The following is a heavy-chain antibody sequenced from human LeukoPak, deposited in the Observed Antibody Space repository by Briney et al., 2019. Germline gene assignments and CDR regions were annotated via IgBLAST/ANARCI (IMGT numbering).Heavy chain of an antibody. CDR1: GFTFSDYY. J-gene: IGHJ4*02. D-gene: IGHD5-12*01. V-gene: IGHV3-11*01. CDR2: ISSSGSTI. CDR3: ARDREIVATISPGDY. Sequence: GGSLRLSCAASGFTFSDYYMSWIRQAPGKGLEWVSYISSSGSTIYYADSVKGRFTISRDNAKNSLYLQMNSLRAEDTAVYYCARDREIVATISPGDYWGQGTLVTVSS.